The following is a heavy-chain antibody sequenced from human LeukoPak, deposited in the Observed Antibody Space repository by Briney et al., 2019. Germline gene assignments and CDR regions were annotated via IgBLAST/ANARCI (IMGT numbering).Heavy chain of an antibody. V-gene: IGHV3-9*01. J-gene: IGHJ4*02. CDR1: GFTFDDYA. CDR3: AKDYGFGSPFYYFDY. D-gene: IGHD3-16*01. CDR2: ISWNSGSI. Sequence: PGRSLRLSCAASGFTFDDYAMHWVRQAPGKGLEWVSGISWNSGSIGYADSVKGRFTISRDNAKNPLYLQMNSLRAEDTALYYCAKDYGFGSPFYYFDYWGQGTLVTVSS.